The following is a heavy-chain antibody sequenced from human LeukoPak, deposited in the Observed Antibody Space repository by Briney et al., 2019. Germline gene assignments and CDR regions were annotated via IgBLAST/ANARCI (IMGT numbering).Heavy chain of an antibody. CDR2: ISSSSSYI. V-gene: IGHV3-21*01. CDR1: GSTFSDYG. J-gene: IGHJ4*02. Sequence: GGTLRLSCAASGSTFSDYGMNWVRQAPGKGLEWVSSISSSSSYIYYADSVKGRFTISRDNAKNSLYLQMNSLRAEDTAVYYCARAAENYGGRFDSWGQGTLVTVSS. CDR3: ARAAENYGGRFDS. D-gene: IGHD3-16*01.